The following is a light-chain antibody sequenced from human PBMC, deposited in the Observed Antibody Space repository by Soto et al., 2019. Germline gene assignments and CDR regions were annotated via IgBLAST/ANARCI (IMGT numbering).Light chain of an antibody. CDR2: AAS. Sequence: DIQMTQSPSSLSASVEDRVIITCRASQSISNHLNWYQQKPGKAPKLLIFAASSLQSGVPSRFSGSRSGPDFTLTISCLQSEDFATYYCQQYYSYPTFGQGTKVDIK. CDR3: QQYYSYPT. J-gene: IGKJ1*01. CDR1: QSISNH. V-gene: IGKV1-39*01.